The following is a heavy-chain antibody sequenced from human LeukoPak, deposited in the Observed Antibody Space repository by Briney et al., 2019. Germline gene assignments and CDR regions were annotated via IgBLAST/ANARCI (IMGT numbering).Heavy chain of an antibody. V-gene: IGHV3-30*03. CDR1: GFTFSSYG. CDR3: ATQRYGLGDY. D-gene: IGHD3-10*01. J-gene: IGHJ4*02. Sequence: GGSLRLSCAASGFTFSSYGMHWVRQAPGKGLEWVAVISYDGSTKYYSDSVKGRFTISRDNSKNTLYLQMNSLRAEDTAVYYCATQRYGLGDYWGQGTLVTVSS. CDR2: ISYDGSTK.